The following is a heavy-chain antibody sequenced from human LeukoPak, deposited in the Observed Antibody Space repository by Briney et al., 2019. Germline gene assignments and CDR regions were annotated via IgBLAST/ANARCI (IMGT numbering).Heavy chain of an antibody. CDR1: GITFSSYA. CDR3: ARDRTMSAPTFDY. J-gene: IGHJ4*02. V-gene: IGHV3-30-3*01. CDR2: ISYDGSNK. D-gene: IGHD3-22*01. Sequence: HPGRSLRLSCAASGITFSSYAMHWVRQAPGKGLEWVAVISYDGSNKYYADSVKGRFTISRDNSKNTLYLQMNSLRAEDTAVYYCARDRTMSAPTFDYWGQGTLVTVSS.